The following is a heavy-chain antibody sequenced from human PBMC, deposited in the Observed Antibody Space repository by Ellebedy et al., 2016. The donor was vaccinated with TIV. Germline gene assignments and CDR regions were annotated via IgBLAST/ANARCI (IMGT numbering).Heavy chain of an antibody. D-gene: IGHD1-14*01. CDR3: ARGSIRNSYYFDW. CDR2: VYYNGDT. Sequence: SETLSLTXSVSGGSVNISSPYWSWVRQSPGKGLEWIAHVYYNGDTRYNPSLKSRAAISADTSKNQFSLELRSVTAADTAVYYCARGSIRNSYYFDWWGQGTQVTVSS. CDR1: GGSVNISSPY. J-gene: IGHJ4*02. V-gene: IGHV4-61*01.